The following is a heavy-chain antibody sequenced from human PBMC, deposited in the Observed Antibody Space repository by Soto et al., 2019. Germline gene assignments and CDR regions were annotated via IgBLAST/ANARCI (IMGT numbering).Heavy chain of an antibody. CDR2: MYSSGSI. J-gene: IGHJ4*02. D-gene: IGHD3-3*01. CDR1: DGSVSSSTYY. Sequence: QLQFQESGPGLVRPSETLSLTCTVSDGSVSSSTYYWTWLRQPPGKGLEWIGTMYSSGSIYYNPSLKSRVTISVDRSQNQFSLKVRSVTAADTAVYYCTRRITIFGVDPGLDYWGQGTRVTVS. CDR3: TRRITIFGVDPGLDY. V-gene: IGHV4-39*01.